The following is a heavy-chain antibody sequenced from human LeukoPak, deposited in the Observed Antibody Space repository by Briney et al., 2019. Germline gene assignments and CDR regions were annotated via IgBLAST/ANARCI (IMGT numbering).Heavy chain of an antibody. CDR2: MNPNSGNT. CDR3: ARDLVGAAAFDAFDI. V-gene: IGHV1-8*01. J-gene: IGHJ3*02. D-gene: IGHD1-26*01. CDR1: GYTFTSYD. Sequence: ASVTVSCKASGYTFTSYDINWVRQATGQGLEWMGWMNPNSGNTGYAQKFQGRVTMTRNTSISTAYMELSSLRSEDTAVYYCARDLVGAAAFDAFDIWGQGTMVTVSS.